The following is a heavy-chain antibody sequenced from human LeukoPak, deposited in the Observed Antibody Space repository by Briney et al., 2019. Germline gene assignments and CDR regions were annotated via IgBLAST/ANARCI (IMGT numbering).Heavy chain of an antibody. Sequence: GGSLRLSCAASGFTFSSYSMHWVRQAPGKGLEWVSSISSRSSYIYYADSVKGRFTISRDNAKNSLYLQMNSLRAEDTAIYYCARDNLAAAGDDNFDIWGQGTMVTVSS. D-gene: IGHD6-13*01. J-gene: IGHJ3*02. CDR1: GFTFSSYS. CDR3: ARDNLAAAGDDNFDI. CDR2: ISSRSSYI. V-gene: IGHV3-21*01.